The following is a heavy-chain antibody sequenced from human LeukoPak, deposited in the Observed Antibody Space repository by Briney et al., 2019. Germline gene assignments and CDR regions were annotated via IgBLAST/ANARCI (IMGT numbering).Heavy chain of an antibody. J-gene: IGHJ4*02. Sequence: PSETLSLTCTVSGDSISSYYWSWIRQPPGKGLEWIGYIYYSGSTYYNPSLKSRVTISVDTSKSQVSLKLTSVTAADTAVYYCARDQLNTGTFDYWGQGTQVTVSS. CDR1: GDSISSYY. CDR3: ARDQLNTGTFDY. CDR2: IYYSGST. V-gene: IGHV4-59*01. D-gene: IGHD1-1*01.